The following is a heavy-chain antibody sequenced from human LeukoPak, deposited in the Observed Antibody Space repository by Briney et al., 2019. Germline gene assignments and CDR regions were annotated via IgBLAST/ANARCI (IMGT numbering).Heavy chain of an antibody. CDR2: IYTSGST. CDR3: ASSGSYSYYYYMDV. V-gene: IGHV4-61*02. D-gene: IGHD1-26*01. Sequence: PSETLSLTCTVSGGSISSGSYYWSWIRQPAGKGLEWIGRIYTSGSTNYNPSLKSRVTISGDTSKNQFPLKLSSVTAADTAVYYCASSGSYSYYYYMDVWGKGTTVTVSS. CDR1: GGSISSGSYY. J-gene: IGHJ6*03.